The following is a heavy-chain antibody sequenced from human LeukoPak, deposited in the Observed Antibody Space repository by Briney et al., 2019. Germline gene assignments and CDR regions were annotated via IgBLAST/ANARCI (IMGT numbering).Heavy chain of an antibody. CDR3: AKYQSGYYYYYMDV. D-gene: IGHD1-1*01. CDR1: GFTFSSSD. V-gene: IGHV3-13*01. CDR2: IGTAGDT. Sequence: GGSLRLSCAASGFTFSSSDMHWVRQATGKGLEWVSAIGTAGDTYYPGSVKGRFTISRDNSKNTLYLQMNSLRAEDTAVYYCAKYQSGYYYYYMDVWGKGTTVTVSS. J-gene: IGHJ6*03.